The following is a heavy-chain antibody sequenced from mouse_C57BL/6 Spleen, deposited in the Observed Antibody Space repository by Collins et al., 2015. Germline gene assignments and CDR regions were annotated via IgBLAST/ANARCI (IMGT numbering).Heavy chain of an antibody. V-gene: IGHV1-72*01. Sequence: GGTDYNEKFKSKATLTVDKPSSTADMQLSSLTSEDSAVYYCARSGLHYAMDYWGQGTSVTVSS. J-gene: IGHJ4*01. CDR2: GGT. CDR3: ARSGLHYAMDY. D-gene: IGHD3-1*01.